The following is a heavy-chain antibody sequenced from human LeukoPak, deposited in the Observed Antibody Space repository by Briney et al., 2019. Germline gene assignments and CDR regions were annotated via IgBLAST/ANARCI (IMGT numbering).Heavy chain of an antibody. CDR2: INHSGST. CDR1: GGSFSGYY. J-gene: IGHJ6*03. V-gene: IGHV4-34*01. D-gene: IGHD6-13*01. CDR3: ARPRAAAGRYYYYMDV. Sequence: SETLSLTCAVYGGSFSGYYWSWIRQPPGKGLEWIGEINHSGSTNYNPSLKSRVTISVDTSKNQFSLKLSSVTAADTAVYYCARPRAAAGRYYYYMDVWGKGTTVTVSS.